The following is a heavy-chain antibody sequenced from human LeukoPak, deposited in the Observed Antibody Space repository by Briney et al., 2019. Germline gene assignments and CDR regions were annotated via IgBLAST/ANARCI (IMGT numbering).Heavy chain of an antibody. CDR2: ISGRGDNT. V-gene: IGHV3-23*01. CDR1: GFTFSNYA. Sequence: GGSLRLSCAASGFTFSNYAMSWVRQAPGRGLEWVSIISGRGDNTKYADSVKGRFTISRDNSKNTLSLQMNSLRAEDTAVYFCTTGYSSGWYNEGNYWGQGTLVTVSS. J-gene: IGHJ4*02. D-gene: IGHD6-19*01. CDR3: TTGYSSGWYNEGNY.